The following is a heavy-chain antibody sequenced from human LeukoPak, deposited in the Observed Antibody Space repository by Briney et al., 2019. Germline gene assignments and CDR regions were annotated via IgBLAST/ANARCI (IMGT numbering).Heavy chain of an antibody. Sequence: PGGSLRLSCAASGFTFSRRTMHWVRQAPGKGLQWVAVIASDGSSTYYEDSVKGRFTISRDNSKNTLYVEMNGLRGEDTAVYYCAGDFSVGWPFDYWGQGTLVTVSS. V-gene: IGHV3-30*04. J-gene: IGHJ4*02. CDR1: GFTFSRRT. CDR2: IASDGSST. D-gene: IGHD6-19*01. CDR3: AGDFSVGWPFDY.